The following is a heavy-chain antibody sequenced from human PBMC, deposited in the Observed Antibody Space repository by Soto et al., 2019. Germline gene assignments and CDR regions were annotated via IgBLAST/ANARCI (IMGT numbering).Heavy chain of an antibody. V-gene: IGHV1-18*01. Sequence: ALVKVACKASGYRITSYGSSWVRQAPGHGLEWMGWISAYNGNTNYAQKLQGRVTMTTDTSTSTAYMELRSLRSDDTAVYCCARLTSAVVVTALDYWGQGTLVTVSS. CDR1: GYRITSYG. CDR2: ISAYNGNT. D-gene: IGHD2-21*02. J-gene: IGHJ4*02. CDR3: ARLTSAVVVTALDY.